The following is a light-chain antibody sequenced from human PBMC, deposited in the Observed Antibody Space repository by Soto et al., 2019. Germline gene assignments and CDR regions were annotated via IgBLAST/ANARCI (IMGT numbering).Light chain of an antibody. CDR3: SSYAGSSTYV. V-gene: IGLV2-23*02. J-gene: IGLJ1*01. Sequence: QSVLTQPASVSGSPGPSITISCTGTSSDVGSYNLVSWYQQHPGKAPKLMIYEVSKRPSGVSNRFSGSKSGSTASLTISSLQAEDEADYYCSSYAGSSTYVFGTGTKLTVL. CDR1: SSDVGSYNL. CDR2: EVS.